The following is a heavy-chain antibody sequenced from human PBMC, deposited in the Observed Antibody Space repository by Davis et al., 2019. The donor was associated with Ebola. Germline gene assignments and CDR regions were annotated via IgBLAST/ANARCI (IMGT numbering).Heavy chain of an antibody. J-gene: IGHJ4*02. CDR1: GFTFSDHY. CDR2: ISSSSSTI. D-gene: IGHD3-3*01. Sequence: GESLKISCAASGFTFSDHYMDWVRQAPGKGLEWVSYISSSSSTIYYADSVKGRFTISRDNAKNSLYLQMNSLRDEDTAVYYCAKDFWSGSKSLDYWGQGTLVTVSS. CDR3: AKDFWSGSKSLDY. V-gene: IGHV3-48*02.